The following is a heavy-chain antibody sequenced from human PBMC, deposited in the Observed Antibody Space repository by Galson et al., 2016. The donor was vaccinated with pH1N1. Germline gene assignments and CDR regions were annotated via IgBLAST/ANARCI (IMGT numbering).Heavy chain of an antibody. CDR2: IYYIGST. D-gene: IGHD3-22*01. V-gene: IGHV4-31*03. CDR1: GASVRSGGQY. CDR3: ARNAWDGSGLNYFDS. J-gene: IGHJ5*01. Sequence: TLSLTCSVSGASVRSGGQYWPWIRQVPGKCLEWIGFIYYIGSTGYNPSLKSRVSMSLDMSKKQFSLNLRSVTAADTAVYYCARNAWDGSGLNYFDSWGQGILVSVSS.